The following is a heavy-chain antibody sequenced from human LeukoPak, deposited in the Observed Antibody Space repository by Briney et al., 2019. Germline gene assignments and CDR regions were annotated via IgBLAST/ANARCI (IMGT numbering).Heavy chain of an antibody. J-gene: IGHJ4*02. CDR1: GFTFGSHA. D-gene: IGHD3-22*01. CDR2: IFGSGGST. Sequence: GGSLRLSCEASGFTFGSHAMYWVRQAPGKGLEWVAGIFGSGGSTYYADSVKGRFTISRDNSKNTLYLQMNSLRAEDTAVYYCAKEEDYDSSGCIDYWGQGTLVTVSS. CDR3: AKEEDYDSSGCIDY. V-gene: IGHV3-23*01.